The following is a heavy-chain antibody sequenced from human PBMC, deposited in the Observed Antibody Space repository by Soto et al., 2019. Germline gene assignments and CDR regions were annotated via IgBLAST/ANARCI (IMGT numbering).Heavy chain of an antibody. CDR3: ARETSDSSGYYYFRYDP. J-gene: IGHJ5*02. CDR2: INHSGRT. V-gene: IGHV4-34*01. CDR1: GGSFSGYY. Sequence: SETLSLTCAVYGGSFSGYYWSWIRQPPGKGLEWIGEINHSGRTNYNPSLKSRVTISVDTSKNQFSLKLSSVTAAVTAVYYCARETSDSSGYYYFRYDPWGQGTLVTVSS. D-gene: IGHD3-22*01.